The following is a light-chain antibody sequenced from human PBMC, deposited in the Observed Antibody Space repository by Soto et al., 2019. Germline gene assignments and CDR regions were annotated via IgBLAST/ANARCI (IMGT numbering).Light chain of an antibody. CDR2: GAS. CDR3: QQYDTSPT. V-gene: IGKV3-20*01. J-gene: IGKJ1*01. CDR1: QSVSSNY. Sequence: EIVLTQSPGTLSLSAGERATLSCRASQSVSSNYLAWYQQKPGQAPTVLIYGASSRATGIPDRFSGSGSGTDFTLSISRLAPEDFAVYYCQQYDTSPTFGQGTKVEIK.